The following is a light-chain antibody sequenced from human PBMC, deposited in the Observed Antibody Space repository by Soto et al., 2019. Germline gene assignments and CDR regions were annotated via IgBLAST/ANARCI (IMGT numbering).Light chain of an antibody. Sequence: QSVLTQPASISVSPGQSITISCTGTSSDVGSYYPVSWFQQHPGKAPKLIIYEVNKRPSGVSDRFSGSKSGNTASLTISGLQAADEAEYYCCSYAGDTTFFVFGTGTKLTVL. V-gene: IGLV2-23*02. CDR2: EVN. J-gene: IGLJ1*01. CDR1: SSDVGSYYP. CDR3: CSYAGDTTFFV.